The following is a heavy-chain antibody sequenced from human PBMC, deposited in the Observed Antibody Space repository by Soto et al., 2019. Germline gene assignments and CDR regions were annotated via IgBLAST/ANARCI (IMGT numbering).Heavy chain of an antibody. Sequence: EVQLLESGGGLVQPGGSLRLSCAGSGFTFINYAMNWVRQAPGKGLEWVSTISGGGAAPFFADSVRGRFTISRDNSKNTVTLQMNNLGVDDTAVYFCARKVPGSTSRPDYSYFDLWGRGTLVTVSS. CDR2: ISGGGAAP. D-gene: IGHD2-2*01. CDR3: ARKVPGSTSRPDYSYFDL. J-gene: IGHJ2*01. CDR1: GFTFINYA. V-gene: IGHV3-23*01.